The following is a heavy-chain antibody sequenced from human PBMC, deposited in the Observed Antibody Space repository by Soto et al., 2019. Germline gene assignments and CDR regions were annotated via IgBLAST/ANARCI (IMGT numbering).Heavy chain of an antibody. CDR3: ARDYDSSSSRFGWFDP. CDR1: GYTFTGYY. V-gene: IGHV1-2*02. CDR2: INPNSGGT. J-gene: IGHJ5*02. Sequence: GASVKVSCKASGYTFTGYYMHWVRQAPGQGLEWMGWINPNSGGTNYAQKFQGRVTMTRDTSVSTAYMELSRLRSDDTAVYYCARDYDSSSSRFGWFDPWGQGTLVTSPQ. D-gene: IGHD6-6*01.